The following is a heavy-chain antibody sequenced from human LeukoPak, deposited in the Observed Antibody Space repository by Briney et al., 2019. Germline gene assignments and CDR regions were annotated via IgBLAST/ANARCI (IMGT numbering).Heavy chain of an antibody. J-gene: IGHJ6*02. Sequence: SETPSLTCTVSGGSISSSSYYWGWIRQPPGKGLEWIGSIYYSGSTYYNPSLKSRVTISVDTSKNQFSLKLSSVTAADTAVYYCARGKSHYYYYYGMDVWGQGTTVTVSS. CDR3: ARGKSHYYYYYGMDV. CDR1: GGSISSSSYY. V-gene: IGHV4-39*07. CDR2: IYYSGST.